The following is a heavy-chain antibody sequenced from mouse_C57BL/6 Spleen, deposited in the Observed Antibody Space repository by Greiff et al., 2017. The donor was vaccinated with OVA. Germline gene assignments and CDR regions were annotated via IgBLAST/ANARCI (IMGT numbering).Heavy chain of an antibody. Sequence: VKLQQPGTELVKPGASVKLSCKASGYTFTSYWMHWVKQRPGQGLEWIGNINPSNGGTNYNEKFKSKATLTVDKSSSTAYMQLSSLTSEDSAVYYCATYDYDDSYAMDYWGQGTSVTVSS. D-gene: IGHD2-4*01. CDR1: GYTFTSYW. V-gene: IGHV1-53*01. CDR2: INPSNGGT. CDR3: ATYDYDDSYAMDY. J-gene: IGHJ4*01.